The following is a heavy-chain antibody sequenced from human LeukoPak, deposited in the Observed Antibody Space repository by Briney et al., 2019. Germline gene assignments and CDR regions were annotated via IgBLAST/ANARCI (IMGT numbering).Heavy chain of an antibody. CDR1: GFTFSSYA. V-gene: IGHV3-64*01. Sequence: GGSLRLSCAASGFTFSSYAMHWVRQAPGKGLEYVSAISSNEGSTYYANSVKGRFTISRDNSKNTLYLQMSSLRAEDTAVYYCARNMVRGVIGPLDVWGQGTTVTVSS. J-gene: IGHJ6*02. CDR2: ISSNEGST. CDR3: ARNMVRGVIGPLDV. D-gene: IGHD3-10*01.